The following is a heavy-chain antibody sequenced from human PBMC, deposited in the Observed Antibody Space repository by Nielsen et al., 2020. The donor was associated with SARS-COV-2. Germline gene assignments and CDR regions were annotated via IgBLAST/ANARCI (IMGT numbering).Heavy chain of an antibody. CDR1: GFTLSSYS. CDR3: ARVFIKRVVVTRSYYYYGMDV. CDR2: ISSSSSYI. Sequence: GESLKISCAASGFTLSSYSMNWVRQAPGKGLEWVSSISSSSSYIYYADSVKGRFTISRDNAKNSLYLQMNSLRAEDTAVYYCARVFIKRVVVTRSYYYYGMDVWGQGTTVTVSS. V-gene: IGHV3-21*04. D-gene: IGHD3-22*01. J-gene: IGHJ6*02.